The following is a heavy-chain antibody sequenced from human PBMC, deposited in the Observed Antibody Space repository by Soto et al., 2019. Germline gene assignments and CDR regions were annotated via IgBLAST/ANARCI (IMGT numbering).Heavy chain of an antibody. CDR1: GFTFSSYA. CDR3: ASRGIRGYSYPSYFDY. D-gene: IGHD5-18*01. J-gene: IGHJ4*02. CDR2: ISGSGGST. V-gene: IGHV3-23*01. Sequence: GGSLRLSCAASGFTFSSYAMSWVRQAPGKGLEWVSAISGSGGSTYYADSVKGRFTISRDNSKNTLYLQMNSLRAEDTAVYYCASRGIRGYSYPSYFDYWGQGTLVTVSS.